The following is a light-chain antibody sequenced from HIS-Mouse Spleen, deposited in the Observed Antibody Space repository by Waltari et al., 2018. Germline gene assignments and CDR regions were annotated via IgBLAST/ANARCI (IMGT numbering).Light chain of an antibody. Sequence: QSALTQPASVSGSPGQSITISCTGTSSDVGSYYLVSWYQQHPGKAPKRMIYGGSKGASGGANRFSGDKSGNTGFLNIAGLQGEDEADYYCCSYAGRSTYVFGTGTKVTVL. J-gene: IGLJ1*01. V-gene: IGLV2-23*01. CDR2: GGS. CDR1: SSDVGSYYL. CDR3: CSYAGRSTYV.